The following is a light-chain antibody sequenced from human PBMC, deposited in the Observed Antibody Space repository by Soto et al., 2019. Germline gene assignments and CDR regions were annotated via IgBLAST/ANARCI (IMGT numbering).Light chain of an antibody. J-gene: IGKJ4*01. CDR2: GAS. V-gene: IGKV3-20*01. Sequence: EIVLTQSPGTLSLSPGERATLSCRASQSVSSSFLAWYQQKVGQAPRLLIYGASSRATGIPDRFSGSETWTDFTLTISSLEPEDSAVYYCQQRWSWPLTFGGGTKVDIK. CDR3: QQRWSWPLT. CDR1: QSVSSSF.